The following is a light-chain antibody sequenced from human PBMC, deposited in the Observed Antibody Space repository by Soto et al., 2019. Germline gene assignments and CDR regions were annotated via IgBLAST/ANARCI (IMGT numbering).Light chain of an antibody. J-gene: IGLJ2*01. V-gene: IGLV1-40*01. CDR3: QSYHNSHDWDVV. CDR1: SSNIGAGYA. CDR2: DNN. Sequence: QSVLTQPPSVSGAPGQRVTISCTGSSSNIGAGYAVHWYQQLPGTAPKLLSSDNNNRPSGVPDRFSGSKSGTSASLAITGLQAEDEADYYCQSYHNSHDWDVVFGGGTKVTVL.